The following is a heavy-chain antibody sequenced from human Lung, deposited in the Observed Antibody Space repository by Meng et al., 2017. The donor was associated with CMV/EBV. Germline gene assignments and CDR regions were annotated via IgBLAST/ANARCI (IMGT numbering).Heavy chain of an antibody. Sequence: GESXKISCAASGFTVSSNYMSWVRQAPGKGLEWVSVIYSGGSTYYADSVKGRFTISRDNSKNTLYLQMNSLRAEDTAVYYCARNTLSYYGMDVWGQGTTVTVSS. CDR3: ARNTLSYYGMDV. CDR1: GFTVSSNY. J-gene: IGHJ6*02. CDR2: IYSGGST. D-gene: IGHD1/OR15-1a*01. V-gene: IGHV3-53*01.